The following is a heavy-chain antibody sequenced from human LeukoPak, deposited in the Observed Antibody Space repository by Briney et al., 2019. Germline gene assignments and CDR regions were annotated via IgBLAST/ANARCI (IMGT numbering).Heavy chain of an antibody. Sequence: PGGSLRLSCATSGFTFTDYAMNWVCQAPGKGLEWVSAISGIATGGNTYYRDSVKGQFTISRDNSKNMLYLEMNSLRAEDTAVYYCAKGTTDYGSGYGMDVWGKGTTVTDSS. J-gene: IGHJ6*04. V-gene: IGHV3-23*01. D-gene: IGHD3-10*01. CDR1: GFTFTDYA. CDR2: ISGIATGGNT. CDR3: AKGTTDYGSGYGMDV.